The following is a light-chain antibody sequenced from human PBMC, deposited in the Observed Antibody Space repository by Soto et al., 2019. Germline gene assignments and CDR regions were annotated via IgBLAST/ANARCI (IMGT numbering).Light chain of an antibody. J-gene: IGLJ1*01. V-gene: IGLV2-14*01. Sequence: QSALTQPASVSGSPGQSITISCTGTSSDVGGYNYVSWYQQHPGKAPKLMIFEVSSRPSGVSYRLSGSKSGNTASLTISGLQAEDEADYYCSSYTRSSTLYVFGSGTKVTVL. CDR2: EVS. CDR3: SSYTRSSTLYV. CDR1: SSDVGGYNY.